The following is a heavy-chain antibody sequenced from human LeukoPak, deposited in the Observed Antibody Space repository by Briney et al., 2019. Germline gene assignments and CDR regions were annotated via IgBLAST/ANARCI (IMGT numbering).Heavy chain of an antibody. CDR3: ARQGIAAAGRIPNYYYYMDV. V-gene: IGHV4-39*01. D-gene: IGHD6-13*01. CDR2: IYYSGTT. J-gene: IGHJ6*03. Sequence: SETLSLTCPVSGGSISSGSYYWGWIRQPPWKGLEWIGSIYYSGTTYYNPSLKSRVTISVDTSKNQFSLKLSSVTAADTAVYYCARQGIAAAGRIPNYYYYMDVWGKGTTVTISS. CDR1: GGSISSGSYY.